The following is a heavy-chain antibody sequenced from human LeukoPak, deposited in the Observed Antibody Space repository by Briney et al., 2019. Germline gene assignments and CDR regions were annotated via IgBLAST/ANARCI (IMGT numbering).Heavy chain of an antibody. J-gene: IGHJ4*02. D-gene: IGHD5-12*01. Sequence: GGSLRLSCAASGFTFSSYSMNWVRQAPGKGLEWVSSISRSSSYIYHADSVKGRFTISRDNAKNSLYLQMNSLRAEDTAVYYCEVATVGYWGQGTLVTVSS. CDR2: ISRSSSYI. CDR1: GFTFSSYS. CDR3: EVATVGY. V-gene: IGHV3-21*01.